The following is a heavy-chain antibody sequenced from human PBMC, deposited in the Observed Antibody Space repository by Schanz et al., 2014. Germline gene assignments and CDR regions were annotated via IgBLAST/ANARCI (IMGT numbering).Heavy chain of an antibody. CDR3: AASSGWHPSTDY. CDR2: ISGSGGST. J-gene: IGHJ4*02. D-gene: IGHD6-19*01. Sequence: EVQLVESGGGLVQPGGSLRLSCAASGFTFSSYAMSWVRQAPGKGLEWVSAISGSGGSTYYADSVKGRFTISRDNAKNTLYLQMNSLRAEDTAVYYCAASSGWHPSTDYWGQGTLVTVSS. CDR1: GFTFSSYA. V-gene: IGHV3-23*04.